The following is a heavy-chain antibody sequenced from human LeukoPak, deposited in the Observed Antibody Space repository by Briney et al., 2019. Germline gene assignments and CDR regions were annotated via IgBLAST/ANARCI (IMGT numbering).Heavy chain of an antibody. Sequence: GDSLRLSCAASGFSFNIYAMSWVRQAPGKGLEWVAAIDRSGGSTFYAVSVKGRFTISKDNSKNTLYLQINSLRVDDTAIYYCARGSHGEHDSWGQGTLVTVSS. J-gene: IGHJ5*01. CDR2: IDRSGGST. D-gene: IGHD4-17*01. CDR1: GFSFNIYA. V-gene: IGHV3-23*01. CDR3: ARGSHGEHDS.